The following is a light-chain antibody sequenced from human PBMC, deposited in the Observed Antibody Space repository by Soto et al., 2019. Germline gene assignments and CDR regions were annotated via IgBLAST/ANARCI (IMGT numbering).Light chain of an antibody. Sequence: EVVLTQSRFTLSLARLEICTLCFRASQSFRGLLAWYLQKPGQAPRLLIYDAYNRATGIPPRFSGSGSGTDFTLTISSLEPEDSAVYYCQQRHMWPITFGQGTRLEI. V-gene: IGKV3-11*01. CDR1: QSFRGL. J-gene: IGKJ5*01. CDR2: DAY. CDR3: QQRHMWPIT.